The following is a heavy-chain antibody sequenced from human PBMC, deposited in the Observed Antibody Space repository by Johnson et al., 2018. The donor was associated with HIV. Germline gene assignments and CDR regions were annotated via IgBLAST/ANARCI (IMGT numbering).Heavy chain of an antibody. CDR3: ARGTRGEYYLDAFDI. CDR1: GFTFDDYG. D-gene: IGHD2/OR15-2a*01. CDR2: IKWNGDTT. J-gene: IGHJ3*02. Sequence: ESGGSVVRPGGSLRVSCAASGFTFDDYGMSWVRQAPGKWLEWGSGIKWNGDTTGDADSGKGRVTISRDNAKNSLSLQMNRLRAEDTALDYWARGTRGEYYLDAFDIWGQVTMVIVSS. V-gene: IGHV3-20*04.